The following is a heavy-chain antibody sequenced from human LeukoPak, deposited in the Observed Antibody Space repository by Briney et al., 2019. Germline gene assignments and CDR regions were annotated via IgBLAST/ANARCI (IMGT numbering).Heavy chain of an antibody. CDR2: ISAYNGNT. Sequence: ASVKVSCKASGYTFTSYGISWVRQAPGQGLEWMGWISAYNGNTNYAQKLQGRVTMTTDTSTSTAYMELRSLRSDDTAVYYCARDLYSGGWYGDLISDYWGQGTLVTVSS. J-gene: IGHJ4*02. CDR1: GYTFTSYG. D-gene: IGHD6-19*01. V-gene: IGHV1-18*04. CDR3: ARDLYSGGWYGDLISDY.